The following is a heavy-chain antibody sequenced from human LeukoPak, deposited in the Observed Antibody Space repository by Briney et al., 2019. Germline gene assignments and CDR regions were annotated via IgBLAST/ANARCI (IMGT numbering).Heavy chain of an antibody. CDR1: GFTFSSSA. Sequence: GGSLRLSCAASGFTFSSSAMSWVRQVPGKGLEWVSGISASGGSTSYADSVRGRFTISRDNSKNTLYVQMNSLRVEDTAVYYCARVRGWYRNAFDIWGQGTMVTVSS. J-gene: IGHJ3*02. CDR3: ARVRGWYRNAFDI. D-gene: IGHD6-19*01. CDR2: ISASGGST. V-gene: IGHV3-23*01.